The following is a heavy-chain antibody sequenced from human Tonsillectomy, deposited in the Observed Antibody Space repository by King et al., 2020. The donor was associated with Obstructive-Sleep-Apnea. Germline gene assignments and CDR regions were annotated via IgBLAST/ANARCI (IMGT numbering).Heavy chain of an antibody. CDR2: IYYSGST. V-gene: IGHV4-39*01. D-gene: IGHD3-10*01. J-gene: IGHJ4*02. Sequence: QLQESGPGLVKPSETLSLTCTVSGGSISSSSYYWGWIRQPPGKGLEWIGSIYYSGSTYYNPSLKSRVTISVDTAKNQYSLKLSSVTAADTAVYYFSGLGRDYGSGSYTHLDYWGQGTLVTVSS. CDR1: GGSISSSSYY. CDR3: SGLGRDYGSGSYTHLDY.